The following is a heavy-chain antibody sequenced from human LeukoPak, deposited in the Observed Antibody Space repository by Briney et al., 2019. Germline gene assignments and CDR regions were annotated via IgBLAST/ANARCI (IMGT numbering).Heavy chain of an antibody. D-gene: IGHD5-18*01. Sequence: GGPLRLSCAASGFTFSSYSMNWVRQAPGKGLEWVSYTSSSSSTIYYADSVKGRFTISRDNAKNSLYLQMNSLRAEDTAVYYCAKSYTYFDYWGQGTLVTVSS. J-gene: IGHJ4*02. CDR1: GFTFSSYS. CDR3: AKSYTYFDY. CDR2: TSSSSSTI. V-gene: IGHV3-48*01.